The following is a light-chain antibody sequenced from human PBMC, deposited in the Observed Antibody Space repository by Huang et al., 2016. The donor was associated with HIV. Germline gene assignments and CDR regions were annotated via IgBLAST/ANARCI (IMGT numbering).Light chain of an antibody. V-gene: IGKV3-11*01. Sequence: EIVFTQSPATLSLSPGERATLSCRASQSVHSYLAWYQQKPGQAPSLLIDDASNRATGIPARFSGSGSGTDFTLTISNLQSEDFAVYYCQQRSAWPLTFGGGTKVEI. CDR3: QQRSAWPLT. CDR2: DAS. CDR1: QSVHSY. J-gene: IGKJ4*01.